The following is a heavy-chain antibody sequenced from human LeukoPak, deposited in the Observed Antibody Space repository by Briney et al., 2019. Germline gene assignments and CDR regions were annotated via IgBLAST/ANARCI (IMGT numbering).Heavy chain of an antibody. CDR2: ISAYNGNT. D-gene: IGHD2-2*02. CDR1: GYTFTGYY. V-gene: IGHV1-18*04. J-gene: IGHJ4*02. Sequence: ASVKVSCKASGYTFTGYYMHWVRQAPGQGLEWMGWISAYNGNTNYAQKLQGRVTMTTDTSTSTAYMELRSLRSDDTAVYYCAREYCSSTSCYNFDYWGQGTLVTVSS. CDR3: AREYCSSTSCYNFDY.